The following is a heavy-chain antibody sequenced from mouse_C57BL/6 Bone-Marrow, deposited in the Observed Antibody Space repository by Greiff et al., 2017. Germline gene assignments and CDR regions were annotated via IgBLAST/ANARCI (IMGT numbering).Heavy chain of an antibody. CDR3: AREGRGGYYGSSYVYYAMDY. CDR1: GYTFTSYW. Sequence: QVQLQQPGAELVKPGASVKMSCKASGYTFTSYWITWVKQRPGQGLEWIGDIYPGSGSTNYNEKFKSKATLTVDTSSSTAYMQLSSLTSEDSAVYYCAREGRGGYYGSSYVYYAMDYWGQGTSVTVSS. V-gene: IGHV1-55*01. D-gene: IGHD1-1*01. J-gene: IGHJ4*01. CDR2: IYPGSGST.